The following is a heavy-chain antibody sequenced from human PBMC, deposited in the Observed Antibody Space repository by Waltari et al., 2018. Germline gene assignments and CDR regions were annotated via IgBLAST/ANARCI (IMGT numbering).Heavy chain of an antibody. J-gene: IGHJ6*02. D-gene: IGHD3-3*01. CDR2: ISYDGSNK. Sequence: QVQLVESGGGVVQPGRSLRLSCAASGFTFSSYAMHWVRQAPGKGLEWVAVISYDGSNKYYADSVKGRFTISRGNSKNTLYLQMNSLRAEDTAVYYCARKSRITIFGVPTPYYYYYGMDVWGQGT. CDR1: GFTFSSYA. CDR3: ARKSRITIFGVPTPYYYYYGMDV. V-gene: IGHV3-30*01.